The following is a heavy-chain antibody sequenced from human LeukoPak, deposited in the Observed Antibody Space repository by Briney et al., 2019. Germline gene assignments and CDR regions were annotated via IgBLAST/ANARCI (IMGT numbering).Heavy chain of an antibody. CDR1: GFTVSSNY. CDR3: ARDHHDYYDSSGYFDY. V-gene: IGHV3-66*02. Sequence: PGGSLRLFCTASGFTVSSNYMSWVRQAPGKGLEWVSVIYSGGSTYYADSVKGRFTISRDNSKNTLYLQMNSLRAEDTAVYYCARDHHDYYDSSGYFDYWGQGTLVTVSS. D-gene: IGHD3-22*01. CDR2: IYSGGST. J-gene: IGHJ4*02.